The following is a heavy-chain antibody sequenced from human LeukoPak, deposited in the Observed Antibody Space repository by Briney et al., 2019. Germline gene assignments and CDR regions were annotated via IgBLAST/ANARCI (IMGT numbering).Heavy chain of an antibody. CDR2: ISAYNGNT. V-gene: IGHV1-18*01. D-gene: IGHD6-13*01. J-gene: IGHJ6*02. CDR1: GYTFTSYG. Sequence: GASVTVSCKASGYTFTSYGISWVRQAPGQGLEWMGWISAYNGNTNYAQKLQGRVTMTTDTSTSTAYMELRSLRSDDTAVYYCARDPDLVRRYGMDVWGQGTTVTVSS. CDR3: ARDPDLVRRYGMDV.